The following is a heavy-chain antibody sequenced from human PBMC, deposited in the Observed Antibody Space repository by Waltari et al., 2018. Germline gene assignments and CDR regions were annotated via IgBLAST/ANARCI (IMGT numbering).Heavy chain of an antibody. CDR2: IGGGSGST. CDR1: GGSISGYY. J-gene: IGHJ4*02. V-gene: IGHV4-59*12. Sequence: QVQLQESGPGLVKPSETLSLTCAVSGGSISGYYWTWIRQPPGKGLEWIGYIGGGSGSTEYNPSLKSRVTISRDTSKKQFSLKLTSVTAADTAIYYCAREYSNYLDYWGQGVLVTVSS. D-gene: IGHD4-4*01. CDR3: AREYSNYLDY.